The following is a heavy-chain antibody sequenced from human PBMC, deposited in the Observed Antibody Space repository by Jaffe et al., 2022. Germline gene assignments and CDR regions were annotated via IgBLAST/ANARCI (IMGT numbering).Heavy chain of an antibody. J-gene: IGHJ4*02. D-gene: IGHD6-19*01. CDR1: GFTFSSYA. CDR3: AKIPSPGIAVAHQYYFDY. CDR2: ISGSGGST. Sequence: EVQLLESGGGLVQPGGSLRLSCAASGFTFSSYAMSWVRQAPGKGLEWVSAISGSGGSTYYADSVKGRFTISRDNSKNTLYLQMNSLRAEDTAVYYCAKIPSPGIAVAHQYYFDYWGQGTLVTVSS. V-gene: IGHV3-23*01.